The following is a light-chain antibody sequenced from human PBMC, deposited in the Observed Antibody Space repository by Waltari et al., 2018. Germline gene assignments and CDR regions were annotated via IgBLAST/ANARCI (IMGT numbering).Light chain of an antibody. Sequence: DIQLTQSPSSLSASVGDKVTITCHASQGINSWLAWYQQKPGKAPKPLIHATSFLQPGVPSRFSGNGSGTDYTLTVSGLQPEDFATYYCQQYDDLPRTFGQGTKVEI. J-gene: IGKJ1*01. CDR1: QGINSW. V-gene: IGKV1D-16*01. CDR2: ATS. CDR3: QQYDDLPRT.